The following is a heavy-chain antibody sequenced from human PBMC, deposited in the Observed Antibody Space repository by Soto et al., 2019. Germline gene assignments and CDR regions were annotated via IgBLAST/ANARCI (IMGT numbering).Heavy chain of an antibody. J-gene: IGHJ5*02. V-gene: IGHV5-51*01. Sequence: GESLKISCKGSGYSFTSYWIGWVRQMPGKGLEWMGIIYPGDSDTRYSPSFQGQVTISADKSISTAYLQWSSLKASDTAMYYCARQDCSSTSCYRGTWFDPWGQRTLVTVSS. D-gene: IGHD2-2*01. CDR2: IYPGDSDT. CDR3: ARQDCSSTSCYRGTWFDP. CDR1: GYSFTSYW.